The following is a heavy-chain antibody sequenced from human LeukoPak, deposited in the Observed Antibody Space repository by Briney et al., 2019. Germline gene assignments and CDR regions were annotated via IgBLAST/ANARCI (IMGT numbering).Heavy chain of an antibody. CDR3: ARNCGGDCF. CDR2: ISGNGGST. Sequence: GGSLRLSCAASGFTFSSYTMSWVRQAPGKGLEWVSAISGNGGSTYYADSVKGRFTISRDNSKNTLYLQMNSLRAEDTAVYYCARNCGGDCFWGQGTLVTVSS. V-gene: IGHV3-23*01. CDR1: GFTFSSYT. D-gene: IGHD2-21*02. J-gene: IGHJ4*02.